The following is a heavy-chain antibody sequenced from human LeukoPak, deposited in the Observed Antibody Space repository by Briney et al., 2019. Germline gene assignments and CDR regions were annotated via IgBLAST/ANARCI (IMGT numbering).Heavy chain of an antibody. D-gene: IGHD3-16*01. Sequence: PGRSLRLSCAASGFTFSNAWMSWVPQAPGKGLEWVGRIKSKTDGGTTDYAAPVKGRFTISIDDSKNTLYLRMNGLKTEDTAVYYCTTGVMVDPWGQGTLVTVSS. CDR1: GFTFSNAW. CDR3: TTGVMVDP. V-gene: IGHV3-15*01. CDR2: IKSKTDGGTT. J-gene: IGHJ5*02.